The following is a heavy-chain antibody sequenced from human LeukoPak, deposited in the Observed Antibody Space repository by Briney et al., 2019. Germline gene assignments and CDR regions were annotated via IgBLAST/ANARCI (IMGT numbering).Heavy chain of an antibody. D-gene: IGHD6-13*01. V-gene: IGHV1-46*01. CDR1: GYTFTSYY. CDR3: AREGMQQLPPLGFQH. J-gene: IGHJ1*01. CDR2: INPSGGST. Sequence: ASVKVSCKASGYTFTSYYMHWVRQAPGQGLEWMGIINPSGGSTSYAQKFQGRVTMTRDTSTSTVYMELSSLRSEDTAVYYCAREGMQQLPPLGFQHWGQGTLVTVSS.